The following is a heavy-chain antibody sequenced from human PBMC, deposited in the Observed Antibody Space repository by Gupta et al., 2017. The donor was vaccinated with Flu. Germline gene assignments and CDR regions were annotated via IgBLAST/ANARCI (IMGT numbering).Heavy chain of an antibody. CDR1: SSYW. CDR3: ARVGHHHFDY. V-gene: IGHV3-7*01. CDR2: IKQDGSEK. Sequence: SSYWMAWVRQAPGKGLEWVANIKQDGSEKYYVDSVKGRFTISKDNAKNSLYLQMNSLRAEDTAVYFCARVGHHHFDYWGQGSLVTVSS. J-gene: IGHJ4*02. D-gene: IGHD3-16*01.